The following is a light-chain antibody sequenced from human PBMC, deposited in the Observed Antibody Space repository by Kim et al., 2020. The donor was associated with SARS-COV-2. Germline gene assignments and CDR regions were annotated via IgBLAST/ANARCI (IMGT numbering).Light chain of an antibody. Sequence: LSPGERATLSCRASQSVSSYLAWYQQEPGQAPRLLIYDASNGATGIPARFSGSGSGTDFTLAISRLEPEDFAVYYCQQRSNWPRTFGQGTKVEIK. CDR2: DAS. V-gene: IGKV3-11*01. CDR3: QQRSNWPRT. J-gene: IGKJ1*01. CDR1: QSVSSY.